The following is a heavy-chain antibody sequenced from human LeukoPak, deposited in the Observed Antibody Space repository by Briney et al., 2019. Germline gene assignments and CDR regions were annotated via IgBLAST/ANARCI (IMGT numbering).Heavy chain of an antibody. J-gene: IGHJ4*02. D-gene: IGHD6-13*01. CDR1: GFTFSNFW. Sequence: GGSLRLSCAASGFTFSNFWMNWVRQAPGKGLEWVANIKQDGSEKYYVDSVKGRFTISRDNAKNSLYLQMNSLRAEDTAVYYCARKPKQQLVLNYFDYWGQGTLVTVSS. V-gene: IGHV3-7*01. CDR2: IKQDGSEK. CDR3: ARKPKQQLVLNYFDY.